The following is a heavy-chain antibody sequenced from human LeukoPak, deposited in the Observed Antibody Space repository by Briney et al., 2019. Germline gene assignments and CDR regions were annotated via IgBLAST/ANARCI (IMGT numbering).Heavy chain of an antibody. J-gene: IGHJ4*02. CDR2: ISWNSGSI. CDR1: GFTFDDYA. Sequence: GGSLRLSCAASGFTFDDYAMHWVRQAPGKGLEWVSGISWNSGSIGYADSVKGRFTISRDNAKNSLYPQMNSLRAEDTALYYCAKVGSSGTKESDYWGQGTLVTVSS. D-gene: IGHD6-6*01. CDR3: AKVGSSGTKESDY. V-gene: IGHV3-9*01.